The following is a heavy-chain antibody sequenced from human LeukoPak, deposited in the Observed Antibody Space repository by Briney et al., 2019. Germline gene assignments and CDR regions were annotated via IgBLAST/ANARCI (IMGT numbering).Heavy chain of an antibody. D-gene: IGHD3-10*01. J-gene: IGHJ4*02. Sequence: GGSLRLSCAASGFTFSTYGTHWVRQAPGKGLEWVAVIGSDGKTTYYADSVKGRFTISRDDSKSIAYLQMNSLKTEDTAVYYCTGSFGELTFFDYWGQGTLVTVSS. CDR2: IGSDGKTT. CDR3: TGSFGELTFFDY. CDR1: GFTFSTYG. V-gene: IGHV3-33*08.